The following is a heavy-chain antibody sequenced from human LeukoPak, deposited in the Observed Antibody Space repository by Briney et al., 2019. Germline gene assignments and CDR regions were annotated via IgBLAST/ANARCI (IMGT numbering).Heavy chain of an antibody. Sequence: TGGSLRLSCAASGFTFSSHWVHWVRQAPGKGLVWVSRINSDGSNTNYADSVKGRFTISRDNAKNTLSLQMNSLRTEDTAIYYCARGFSGIAFDFWGQGTMVTVSS. CDR3: ARGFSGIAFDF. J-gene: IGHJ3*01. D-gene: IGHD6-25*01. CDR2: INSDGSNT. V-gene: IGHV3-74*01. CDR1: GFTFSSHW.